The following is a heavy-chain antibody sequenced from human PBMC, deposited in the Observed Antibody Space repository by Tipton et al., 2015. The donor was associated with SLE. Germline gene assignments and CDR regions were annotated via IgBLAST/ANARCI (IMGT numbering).Heavy chain of an antibody. CDR2: IYYTGST. J-gene: IGHJ3*02. CDR1: GGSVNSGGYY. V-gene: IGHV4-31*03. Sequence: TLSLTCTVSGGSVNSGGYYWSWIRQHPGKGLEWIGYIYYTGSTYYNPSLKSRVTMSIDTSKNLFSLRLSSVTAADTAVYYCARIARLRFGGDVFDIWGQGTMVTVSS. D-gene: IGHD5-12*01. CDR3: ARIARLRFGGDVFDI.